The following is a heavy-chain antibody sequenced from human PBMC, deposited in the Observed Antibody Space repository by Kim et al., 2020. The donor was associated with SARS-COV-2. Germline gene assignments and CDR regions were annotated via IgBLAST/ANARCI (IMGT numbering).Heavy chain of an antibody. D-gene: IGHD4-4*01. Sequence: GGSLRLSCAASGFTFSSYAMNWVRQAPGKGLEWVSTISGSGSSTYYADSVKGRFTISRDNSKSTLYLQMNSLRAEDTAVYYCWGGHDYSNYGFLELRGDFDYWGQGTLVTVSS. CDR1: GFTFSSYA. CDR3: WGGHDYSNYGFLELRGDFDY. CDR2: ISGSGSST. J-gene: IGHJ4*02. V-gene: IGHV3-23*01.